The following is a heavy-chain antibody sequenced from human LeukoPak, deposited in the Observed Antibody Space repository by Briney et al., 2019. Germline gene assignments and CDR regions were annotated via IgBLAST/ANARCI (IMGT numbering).Heavy chain of an antibody. J-gene: IGHJ4*02. CDR1: GFTFSSYA. D-gene: IGHD3-22*01. Sequence: GGSLRLSCAASGFTFSSYAMTWVRQAPGKGLEWVSTITGSGGHTYYADSVKGRFTISRDNSKNTLFLRMNSLRAEDTAVYFCARQFLYDSSGHFHYWGQGTLVTVSS. V-gene: IGHV3-23*01. CDR3: ARQFLYDSSGHFHY. CDR2: ITGSGGHT.